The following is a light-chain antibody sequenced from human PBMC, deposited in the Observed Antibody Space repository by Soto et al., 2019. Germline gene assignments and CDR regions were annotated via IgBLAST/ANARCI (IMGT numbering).Light chain of an antibody. CDR3: SSYASSGAVV. V-gene: IGLV2-8*01. CDR2: EVN. J-gene: IGLJ2*01. Sequence: QSALTQPPSASGSPGQSVTISCTGTSSDVGGYNLVSWYQQHPGKAPKLMIYEVNKRPSGVPDRFSGSKSGNTASLTFSGLQPEDEADYYCSSYASSGAVVFGGGTKLTV. CDR1: SSDVGGYNL.